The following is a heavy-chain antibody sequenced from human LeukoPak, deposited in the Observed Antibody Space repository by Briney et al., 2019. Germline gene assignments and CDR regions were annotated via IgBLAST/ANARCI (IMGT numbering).Heavy chain of an antibody. CDR1: GSTFSGSA. Sequence: GGSLKLSCAASGSTFSGSAMHWVRQASGKGLEWVGRIRSKANSYATAYAASVKGRFTISRDDSKNTAYLQMNSLKTEDTAVYYCTRDCGGDCYDNYWGQGTLVTVSS. J-gene: IGHJ4*02. CDR3: TRDCGGDCYDNY. V-gene: IGHV3-73*01. CDR2: IRSKANSYAT. D-gene: IGHD2-21*02.